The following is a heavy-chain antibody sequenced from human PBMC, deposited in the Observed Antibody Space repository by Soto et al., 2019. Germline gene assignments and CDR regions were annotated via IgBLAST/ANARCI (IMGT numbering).Heavy chain of an antibody. V-gene: IGHV1-3*01. Sequence: ASVKVSCKASGYTFTSYAMHWVRQAPGQRLEWMGWINAGNGNTKYSQKFQGRVTITRDTSASTAYMELSSLRSEDTAVYYCARDLSSGWYYNAFDIWGQGTMVTVSS. CDR3: ARDLSSGWYYNAFDI. D-gene: IGHD6-19*01. J-gene: IGHJ3*02. CDR1: GYTFTSYA. CDR2: INAGNGNT.